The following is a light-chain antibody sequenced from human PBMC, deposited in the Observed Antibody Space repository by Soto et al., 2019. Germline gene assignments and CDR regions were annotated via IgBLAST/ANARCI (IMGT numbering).Light chain of an antibody. V-gene: IGLV2-14*01. CDR2: EVT. J-gene: IGLJ1*01. CDR3: RSKRSSDTLYV. Sequence: QSVLTQPASLSGSPGQSITISCAGTSSDIGGSKYVSWYQQHPGKAPKLIIYEVTYRPSGVSARFSGSKSGNTASLTVSGLQAEDEAAYYCRSKRSSDTLYVFGTGTKLTVL. CDR1: SSDIGGSKY.